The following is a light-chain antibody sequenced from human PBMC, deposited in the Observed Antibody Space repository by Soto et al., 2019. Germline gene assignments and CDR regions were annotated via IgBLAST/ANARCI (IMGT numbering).Light chain of an antibody. V-gene: IGKV4-1*01. CDR1: QSVLYSSNNKNY. CDR2: WAS. Sequence: DIVMTQSPDSLAVSLGARATINCKSSQSVLYSSNNKNYLAWYQQRPGQPPKLLIYWASTRESGVPDRFRGSGSGTDFTLTITSLQAEDVAVYYCQQYESTPPTFGQGNKLEIK. J-gene: IGKJ2*01. CDR3: QQYESTPPT.